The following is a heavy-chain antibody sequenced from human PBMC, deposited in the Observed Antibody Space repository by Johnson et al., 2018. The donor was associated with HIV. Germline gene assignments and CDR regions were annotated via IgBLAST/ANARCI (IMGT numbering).Heavy chain of an antibody. D-gene: IGHD3-22*01. V-gene: IGHV3-7*01. Sequence: VQLVESGGGLVQPGGSLRLSCAASGFTFSSYWMSWVRQAPGKGLEWVANIKQDGGDKYYVDSVKGRFTISRDNAKNSLYLQMNSLRAEDTAVYYCARGSLYYYDSSNYYSTYAFDIWGQGTMVTVSS. CDR2: IKQDGGDK. CDR1: GFTFSSYW. CDR3: ARGSLYYYDSSNYYSTYAFDI. J-gene: IGHJ3*02.